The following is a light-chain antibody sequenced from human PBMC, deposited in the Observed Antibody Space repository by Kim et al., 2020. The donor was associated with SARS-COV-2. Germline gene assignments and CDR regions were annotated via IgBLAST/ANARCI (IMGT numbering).Light chain of an antibody. CDR1: TSNIGSTS. CDR3: AAWDDNLLGPV. CDR2: SNN. V-gene: IGLV1-44*01. J-gene: IGLJ3*02. Sequence: GQRFTISCSGDTSNIGSTSVNWYQQLPETAPTLLIYSNNGLFAGVSDRFSGSKSGTSASLAISGLRSEDEADYYCAAWDDNLLGPVFGGGTQLTVL.